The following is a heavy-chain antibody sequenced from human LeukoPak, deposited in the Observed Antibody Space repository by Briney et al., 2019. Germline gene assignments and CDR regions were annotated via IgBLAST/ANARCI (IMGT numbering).Heavy chain of an antibody. J-gene: IGHJ4*02. D-gene: IGHD6-19*01. V-gene: IGHV3-74*01. CDR2: INSDGSSA. CDR3: ACNIRGKEQWLVDY. Sequence: GGSLRLSCAASGFTFSSYWMHWVRQAPGKGLVWVSRINSDGSSASYADSVKGRFTISRDNSKNTLYLQMNSLRAEDTAVYYCACNIRGKEQWLVDYWGQGTLVTVSS. CDR1: GFTFSSYW.